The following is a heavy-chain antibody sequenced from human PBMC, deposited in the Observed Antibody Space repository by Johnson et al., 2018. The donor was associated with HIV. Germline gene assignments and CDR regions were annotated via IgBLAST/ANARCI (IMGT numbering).Heavy chain of an antibody. CDR3: AKDREWLVPTPLDAFDI. Sequence: MLLVESGGGLVQPGGSLRLSCAASGFTFSSYWMSWVRRAPGKGLEWVANIKQDGSEKYYVDSVKGRFPISRDNAKNTLYLQMNSLRAEDTAVYYCAKDREWLVPTPLDAFDIWGQGTMVTVSS. V-gene: IGHV3-7*01. CDR1: GFTFSSYW. D-gene: IGHD6-19*01. J-gene: IGHJ3*02. CDR2: IKQDGSEK.